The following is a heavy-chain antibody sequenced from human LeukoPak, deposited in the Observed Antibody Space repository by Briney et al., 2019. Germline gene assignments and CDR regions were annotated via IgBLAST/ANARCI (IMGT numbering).Heavy chain of an antibody. CDR1: GGSISSSSYY. CDR3: ARPPLPAATDRDAFDI. V-gene: IGHV4-39*01. D-gene: IGHD2-2*01. Sequence: SETLSLTCTVSGGSISSSSYYWGWIRQPPGKGLEWIGSIYYSGSTYYNPSLKSRVTISVDTSKNQFSLKLSSVTAADTAVYYCARPPLPAATDRDAFDIWGQGTMVTVSS. J-gene: IGHJ3*02. CDR2: IYYSGST.